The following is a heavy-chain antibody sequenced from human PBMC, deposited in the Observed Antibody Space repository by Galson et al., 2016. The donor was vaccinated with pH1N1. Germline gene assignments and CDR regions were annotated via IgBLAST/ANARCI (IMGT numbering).Heavy chain of an antibody. V-gene: IGHV1-69*13. CDR1: GGIFSSYA. D-gene: IGHD3-10*01. CDR3: ARAPDRGEGALSYYYGLDV. CDR2: IIPIFGTS. Sequence: SVKVSCKASGGIFSSYAVSWVRQAPGRGLEWMGGIIPIFGTSNYAQEFQGRVTITADESTSTAYLELSSLSSEDTAVYYCARAPDRGEGALSYYYGLDVWGQGTTVIVSS. J-gene: IGHJ6*02.